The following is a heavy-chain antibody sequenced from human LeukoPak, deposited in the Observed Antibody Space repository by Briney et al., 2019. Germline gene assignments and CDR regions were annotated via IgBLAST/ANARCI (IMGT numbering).Heavy chain of an antibody. D-gene: IGHD5-24*01. J-gene: IGHJ3*02. CDR3: ARGNGRITFSAFDI. CDR2: ITGSGDTT. CDR1: GFTFSLYA. V-gene: IGHV3-23*01. Sequence: PGGSLRLSCAASGFTFSLYAMTWVRQAPGKGLEWVSAITGSGDTTYYADSVKGRFTISRDNAKNSLYLQMNSLRAEDTAVYYCARGNGRITFSAFDIWGQGTMVTVSS.